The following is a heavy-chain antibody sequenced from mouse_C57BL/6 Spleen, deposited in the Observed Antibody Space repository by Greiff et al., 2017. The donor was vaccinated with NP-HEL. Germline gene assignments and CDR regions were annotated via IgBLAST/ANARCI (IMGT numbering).Heavy chain of an antibody. J-gene: IGHJ2*01. V-gene: IGHV5-17*01. Sequence: EVMLVESVAGLVKPGGSLKFSCAASGFTFSDSGMHWVRQAPEKGLEWVAYISSGSSTIYYADTVKGRFTISRDNAKNTLFLQLTSLRSEDTAMYYCAREGWSYYVFDYWGQGTTLTVSS. CDR3: AREGWSYYVFDY. CDR2: ISSGSSTI. D-gene: IGHD1-1*01. CDR1: GFTFSDSG.